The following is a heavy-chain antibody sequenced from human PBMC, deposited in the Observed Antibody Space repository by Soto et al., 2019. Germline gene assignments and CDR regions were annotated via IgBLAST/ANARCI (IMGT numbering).Heavy chain of an antibody. D-gene: IGHD5-12*01. CDR1: GCTFTGYY. CDR3: AISLDGYNYGVGY. Sequence: ASVKVSCKASGCTFTGYYMHWVRQAPGQGLEWMGWINPNSGGTNYAQKFQGWVTMTRDTSISTAYMELSRLRSDDTAVYYCAISLDGYNYGVGYWGQGTLVTVSS. J-gene: IGHJ4*02. CDR2: INPNSGGT. V-gene: IGHV1-2*04.